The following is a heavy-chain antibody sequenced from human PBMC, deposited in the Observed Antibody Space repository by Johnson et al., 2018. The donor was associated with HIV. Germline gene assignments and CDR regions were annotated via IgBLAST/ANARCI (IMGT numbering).Heavy chain of an antibody. CDR3: ARVQVAMATIGYAFDI. Sequence: QVQLVESGGDLVKPGGSLRLSCAASGFTFSDYYMSWIRQAPGKGLEWVAVISYDGSNKYFADSVKGRFTISRDNSKNTLYLQMSSLRPEDTAVYYCARVQVAMATIGYAFDIWGQGTMVTVSS. J-gene: IGHJ3*02. CDR2: ISYDGSNK. D-gene: IGHD5-12*01. CDR1: GFTFSDYY. V-gene: IGHV3-30*03.